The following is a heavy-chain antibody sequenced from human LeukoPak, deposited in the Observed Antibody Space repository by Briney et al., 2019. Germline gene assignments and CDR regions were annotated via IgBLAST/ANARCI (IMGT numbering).Heavy chain of an antibody. CDR3: ARPAYCGGNCYYFPDY. CDR2: ITRDSIYT. CDR1: GFTFSTYN. J-gene: IGHJ4*02. V-gene: IGHV3-21*01. Sequence: GGSLRLSCAASGFTFSTYNMNWVRQAPGKGLEWVSSITRDSIYTFYADSVRGRFTISRDNAKNSLYLQMNSLRAEDTAVYYCARPAYCGGNCYYFPDYWGQGTLVTVSS. D-gene: IGHD2-21*02.